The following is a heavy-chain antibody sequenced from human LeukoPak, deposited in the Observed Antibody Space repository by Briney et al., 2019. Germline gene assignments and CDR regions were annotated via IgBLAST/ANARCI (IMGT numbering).Heavy chain of an antibody. V-gene: IGHV3-21*01. Sequence: GGSLRLSCVASGFTFSTYSMNWVRQAPGKGLEWVSAINSRSTYIYYADSVKGRFTISRDNAKNSLYLQVNSLRDEDTAVYYCARIVVTPPYGMDVWGQGTTVTASS. CDR2: INSRSTYI. CDR3: ARIVVTPPYGMDV. J-gene: IGHJ6*02. D-gene: IGHD3-22*01. CDR1: GFTFSTYS.